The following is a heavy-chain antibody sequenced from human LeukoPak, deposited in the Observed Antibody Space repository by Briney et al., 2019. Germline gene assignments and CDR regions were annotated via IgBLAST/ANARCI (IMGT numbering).Heavy chain of an antibody. CDR2: IYYRGSS. J-gene: IGHJ3*02. CDR1: GGSINNYY. V-gene: IGHV4-59*01. D-gene: IGHD3-22*01. Sequence: SETLSLTCTVSGGSINNYYWSWIRQSPGKGLEWTGYIYYRGSSNYNPSLKSRITMSVDTSKNQFSLKLNSVTAADTAVYYCARVQKDYYDSGGYLSAAAFDIWGQGTMVTVSS. CDR3: ARVQKDYYDSGGYLSAAAFDI.